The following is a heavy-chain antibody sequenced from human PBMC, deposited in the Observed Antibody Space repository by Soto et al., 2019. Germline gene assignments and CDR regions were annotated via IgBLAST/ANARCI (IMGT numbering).Heavy chain of an antibody. CDR3: ARAVGYSYGFDY. CDR1: GYTFASYG. D-gene: IGHD5-18*01. V-gene: IGHV1-18*01. CDR2: ISAYNGNT. J-gene: IGHJ4*02. Sequence: QVQLVQSGAEVRRPGASVKVSCKASGYTFASYGISWVRQSPGQGLEWMGWISAYNGNTNYAHKLQGRVTMTTETSTTTAYMELRSLRSDDTAVYYCARAVGYSYGFDYWGQGTLVTVSS.